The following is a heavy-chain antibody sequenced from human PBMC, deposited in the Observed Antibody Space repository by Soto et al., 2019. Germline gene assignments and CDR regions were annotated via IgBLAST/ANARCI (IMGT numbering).Heavy chain of an antibody. D-gene: IGHD6-19*01. Sequence: PSETLSLTCSVSAGSLSNYYWTWIRQSPGKGLEWIGEIYHTGSTKYNPSLKSRVAISVDMSKNQFSLTLNSVTPADTAVYYCARGGRGSGLYFLYYFDLWGQGTLVT. CDR1: AGSLSNYY. CDR2: IYHTGST. V-gene: IGHV4-59*01. J-gene: IGHJ4*02. CDR3: ARGGRGSGLYFLYYFDL.